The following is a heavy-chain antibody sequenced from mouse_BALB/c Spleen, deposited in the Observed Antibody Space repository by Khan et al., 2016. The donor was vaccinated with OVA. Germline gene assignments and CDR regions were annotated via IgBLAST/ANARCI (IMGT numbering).Heavy chain of an antibody. D-gene: IGHD3-3*01. CDR2: KLGGGST. Sequence: QVQLKESGPGLVAPSQSLSITCTVYGYSLTRYGVHWVRQPPGKGLEWRGLKLGGGSTKYYWALMSRLSISIANSNMILFLIKNSQQTDDTALYYCARSKYLARYWGQGTTLTVSS. V-gene: IGHV2-9*02. CDR1: GYSLTRYG. J-gene: IGHJ2*01. CDR3: ARSKYLARY.